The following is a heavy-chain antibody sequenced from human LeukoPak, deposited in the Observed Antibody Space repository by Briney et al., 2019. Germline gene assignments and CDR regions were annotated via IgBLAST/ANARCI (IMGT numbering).Heavy chain of an antibody. CDR3: ARGGYNWNSRWFDP. V-gene: IGHV1-8*02. CDR1: GFSFTGYF. D-gene: IGHD1-20*01. J-gene: IGHJ5*02. CDR2: MNPNSGNT. Sequence: GASVKVSCKASGFSFTGYFMHWVRQAPGQGPEWMGWMNPNSGNTGYAQKFQGRVTMTRNTSISTAYMELSSLRSEDTAVYYCARGGYNWNSRWFDPWGQGTLVTVSS.